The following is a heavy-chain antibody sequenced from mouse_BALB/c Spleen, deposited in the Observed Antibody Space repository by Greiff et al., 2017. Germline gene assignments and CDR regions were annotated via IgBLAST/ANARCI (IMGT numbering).Heavy chain of an antibody. V-gene: IGHV1-67*01. CDR2: ISTYNGNT. Sequence: QVQLQQSGPEVVRPGVSVKISCKGSGYTFTDYAMHWVKQSHAKSLEWIGVISTYNGNTNYNQKFKGKATMTVDKSSSTAYMELARLTSEDSAIYYCAREGLWLRQRRSENAMDYWGQGTSVTVSS. J-gene: IGHJ4*01. D-gene: IGHD2-2*01. CDR3: AREGLWLRQRRSENAMDY. CDR1: GYTFTDYA.